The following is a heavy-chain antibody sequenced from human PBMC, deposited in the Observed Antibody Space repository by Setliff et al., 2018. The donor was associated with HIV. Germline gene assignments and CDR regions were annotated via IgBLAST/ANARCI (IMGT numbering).Heavy chain of an antibody. CDR2: ISDGGDR. CDR1: GFTFSKFV. CDR3: AKLGSYSCFDN. Sequence: PGRSLKISCIVSGFTFSKFVMNWVRQAPGKGLEWVSSISDGGDRYFADSVKGRFSISRDNSKGALFLQMDNLRAEDTALYYCAKLGSYSCFDNWGQGTMVTVSS. J-gene: IGHJ3*02. D-gene: IGHD4-4*01. V-gene: IGHV3-23*01.